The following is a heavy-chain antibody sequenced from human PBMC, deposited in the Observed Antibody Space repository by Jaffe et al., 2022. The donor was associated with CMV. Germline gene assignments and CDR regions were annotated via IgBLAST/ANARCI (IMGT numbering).Heavy chain of an antibody. CDR2: ISATGSSV. V-gene: IGHV3-48*02. CDR3: ARTVKYAFDM. CDR1: GFTFSSHS. Sequence: EVQLVESGGGLVQSGGSLRVSCAASGFTFSSHSINWVRQAPGKGLEWVSYISATGSSVYYADSVKGRFTISRDNAKNSLYLQMNSLRDEDTAVYYCARTVKYAFDMWGQGAMVTVSS. J-gene: IGHJ3*02.